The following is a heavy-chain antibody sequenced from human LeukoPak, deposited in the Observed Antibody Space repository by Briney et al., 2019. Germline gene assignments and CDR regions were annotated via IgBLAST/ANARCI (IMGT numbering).Heavy chain of an antibody. J-gene: IGHJ4*02. D-gene: IGHD4-23*01. CDR1: GFTFSSYG. CDR2: ISYDGSNK. V-gene: IGHV3-30*18. CDR3: AKELRYYGGYDY. Sequence: GRSLRLSCAASGFTFSSYGMHWVRQAPGKGLEWVAVISYDGSNKYYADSVKGRFTISRDNSKNTLYLQMNSLRAEDTAVYYCAKELRYYGGYDYWGQGTLVTVPS.